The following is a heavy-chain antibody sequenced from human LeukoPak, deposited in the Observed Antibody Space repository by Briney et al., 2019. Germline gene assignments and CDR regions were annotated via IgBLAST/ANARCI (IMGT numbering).Heavy chain of an antibody. CDR3: ARVGGSYAFDM. CDR1: GGSFSGYY. V-gene: IGHV4-34*01. CDR2: INHSGST. D-gene: IGHD2-15*01. J-gene: IGHJ3*02. Sequence: SETLSLTCAVYGGSFSGYYLSWIRHPPGKGLEWSGEINHSGSTNYNPTLKSRVTISVDTSKNQFSLLRGSVTAAETVVYYCARVGGSYAFDMWGQGTMVTVSS.